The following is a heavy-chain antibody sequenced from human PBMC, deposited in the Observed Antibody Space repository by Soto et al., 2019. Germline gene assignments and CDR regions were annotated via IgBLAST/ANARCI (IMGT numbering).Heavy chain of an antibody. CDR1: GGSVNIGTYY. D-gene: IGHD2-21*01. CDR3: TRGGDAYKNGH. J-gene: IGHJ4*02. CDR2: IYYSGST. Sequence: QVQLQESGPGLVKPSETLSLTCTVPGGSVNIGTYYCSWIRQPPGKGLVWFGFIYYSGSTNYNPSLKSRVTMSVDTSKNQFSLKLTSVNAADTAVYYCTRGGDAYKNGHWGQGPLVTVSS. V-gene: IGHV4-61*01.